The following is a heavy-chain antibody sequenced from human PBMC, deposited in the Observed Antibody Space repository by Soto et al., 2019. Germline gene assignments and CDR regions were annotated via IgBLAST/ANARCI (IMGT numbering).Heavy chain of an antibody. CDR2: IWHDGSQE. J-gene: IGHJ6*02. V-gene: IGHV3-33*01. Sequence: QVQLVESGGGVVQPGRSLRLSCAASGFTFSSHGMHWVRQAPGKVLEWVAVIWHDGSQEYYADSVGGRFTISRDNSKNMVYLQMNSLRDEDTALYKCARVGPLTTNYGMDVWGQGTTVTVSS. CDR1: GFTFSSHG. D-gene: IGHD4-4*01. CDR3: ARVGPLTTNYGMDV.